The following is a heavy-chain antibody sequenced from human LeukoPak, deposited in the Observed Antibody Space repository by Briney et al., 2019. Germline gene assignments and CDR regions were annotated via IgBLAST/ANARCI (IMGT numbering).Heavy chain of an antibody. V-gene: IGHV3-20*04. CDR2: INWNGGST. D-gene: IGHD6-13*01. J-gene: IGHJ4*02. CDR1: GFTFDDYG. Sequence: GGSLRLSCAASGFTFDDYGMSWVRQAPGKGLEWVSGINWNGGSTGYADSVKGRFTISRDNAKNSLYLQMNSLRAEDTALYYCARAKYSCSWYGPVDYWGQGTLVTVSS. CDR3: ARAKYSCSWYGPVDY.